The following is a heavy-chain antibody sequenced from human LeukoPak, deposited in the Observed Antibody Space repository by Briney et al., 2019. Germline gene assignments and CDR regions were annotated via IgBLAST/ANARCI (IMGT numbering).Heavy chain of an antibody. CDR1: GGSISSYY. CDR3: ARDRGDGYNAFDI. CDR2: IYYSGST. V-gene: IGHV4-59*01. D-gene: IGHD5-24*01. Sequence: SETLSLTCTVSGGSISSYYWSWIRQPPGKGLEWIGYIYYSGSTNYNPSLKSRVTISVDTSKNQFSLKQSSVTAADTAVYYCARDRGDGYNAFDIWGQGTMVTVSS. J-gene: IGHJ3*02.